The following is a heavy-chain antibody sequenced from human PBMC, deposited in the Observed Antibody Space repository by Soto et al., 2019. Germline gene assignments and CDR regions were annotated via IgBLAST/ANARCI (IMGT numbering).Heavy chain of an antibody. V-gene: IGHV3-23*01. CDR3: AKDRGRFRSNWNYVYYGMDV. CDR1: GFTFSSYA. Sequence: GASLRLSCAASGFTFSSYAMSCLSQAPGKGLEWFSTISGSGGSTYYADSVKGRFTISRDNSKNTLYLQMNSLRAEDTAVYYCAKDRGRFRSNWNYVYYGMDVWGQGTTVTVSS. D-gene: IGHD1-7*01. CDR2: ISGSGGST. J-gene: IGHJ6*02.